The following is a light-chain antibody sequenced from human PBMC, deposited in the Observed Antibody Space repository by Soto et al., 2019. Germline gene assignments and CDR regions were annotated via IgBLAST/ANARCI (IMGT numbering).Light chain of an antibody. CDR1: QSVSTSY. CDR2: GAS. V-gene: IGKV3-20*01. CDR3: QQYDSSPLT. Sequence: EIVLTQSPGTLSLSPGERATLSCRASQSVSTSYLAWYQQKPGQAPRLLIYGASSRATGISDRFSGSGSGTDFTLTISRLEPEDLAVYYCQQYDSSPLTFGGGTKVEIK. J-gene: IGKJ4*01.